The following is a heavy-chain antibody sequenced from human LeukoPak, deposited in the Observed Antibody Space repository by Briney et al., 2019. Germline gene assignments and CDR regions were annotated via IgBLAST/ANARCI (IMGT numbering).Heavy chain of an antibody. CDR1: GFTFTTYW. CDR3: AKDATAVIGTVYMDV. D-gene: IGHD4-11*01. V-gene: IGHV3-7*01. Sequence: GGSLRLSCVGSGFTFTTYWMSWVRQAPGKGLEWVANIKQDGSEKYYVDSVKGRFTISRDNANNSLYLQMNSLRAEDTAVYYCAKDATAVIGTVYMDVWGKGTTVTISS. J-gene: IGHJ6*03. CDR2: IKQDGSEK.